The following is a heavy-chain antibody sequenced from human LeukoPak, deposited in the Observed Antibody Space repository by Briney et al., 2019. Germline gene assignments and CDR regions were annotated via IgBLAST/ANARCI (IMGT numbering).Heavy chain of an antibody. CDR3: AGPKGYGDYSHFSY. CDR1: GFTFSSYG. Sequence: GGSLRLSCAASGFTFSSYGMHWVHQAPGKGLEWVAVISYDGSNKYYADSVNGRFTISRDNSKSTLYLQMNSLRAEDTAVYFCAGPKGYGDYSHFSYWGQGTLVTVSS. D-gene: IGHD4-17*01. V-gene: IGHV3-30*03. CDR2: ISYDGSNK. J-gene: IGHJ4*02.